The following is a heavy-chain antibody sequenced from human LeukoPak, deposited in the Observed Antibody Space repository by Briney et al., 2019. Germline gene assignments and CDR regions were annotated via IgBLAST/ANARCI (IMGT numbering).Heavy chain of an antibody. CDR3: APVGAEGAAFDI. CDR1: GGTFSSYA. CDR2: IIPIFGTA. Sequence: SVKVSCKASGGTFSSYAIRWVRQAPGQGLEWMGGIIPIFGTANYAQKFQGRVTISADKSTSTAYMELSSLRSDDTAVYYCAPVGAEGAAFDIWGQGTMVTVSS. J-gene: IGHJ3*02. D-gene: IGHD1-26*01. V-gene: IGHV1-69*06.